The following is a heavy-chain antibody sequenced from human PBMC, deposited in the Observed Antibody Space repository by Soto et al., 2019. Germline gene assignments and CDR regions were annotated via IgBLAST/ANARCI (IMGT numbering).Heavy chain of an antibody. D-gene: IGHD3-22*01. CDR1: GGTFSSYA. V-gene: IGHV1-69*06. CDR3: ARGRYYYDSSGYYYNLHI. Sequence: QVQLVQSGAEVKKPGSSMKVSCKASGGTFSSYAISWVRQAPGQGLEWMGGIIPIFGTANYAQKFQGRVTITADKSTSTAYMELSSLRSEDTAVYYCARGRYYYDSSGYYYNLHIWGQGTMVTVSS. CDR2: IIPIFGTA. J-gene: IGHJ3*02.